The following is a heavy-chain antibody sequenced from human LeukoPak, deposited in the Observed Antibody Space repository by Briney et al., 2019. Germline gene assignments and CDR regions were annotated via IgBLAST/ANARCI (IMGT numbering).Heavy chain of an antibody. J-gene: IGHJ5*02. CDR3: ARGGITMVRGVIRFDP. Sequence: SETLSLTCTVSGGSISSYYWSWIRQLPGKGLEWIGYIYYSGSTNYNPSLKSRVTISVDTSKNQFSLKLSSVTAADTAVYYCARGGITMVRGVIRFDPWGQGTLVTVSS. CDR2: IYYSGST. D-gene: IGHD3-10*01. V-gene: IGHV4-59*01. CDR1: GGSISSYY.